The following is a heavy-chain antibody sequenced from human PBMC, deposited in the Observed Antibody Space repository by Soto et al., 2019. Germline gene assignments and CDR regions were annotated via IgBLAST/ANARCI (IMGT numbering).Heavy chain of an antibody. D-gene: IGHD3-10*01. CDR2: IIPILGIA. CDR1: GGTFSSYT. V-gene: IGHV1-69*04. CDR3: AREFYYYGSGSYYNHYYYYMDV. J-gene: IGHJ6*03. Sequence: ASVKVSCKASGGTFSSYTISWVRQAPGQGLEWMGRIIPILGIANYAQKFQGRVTITADKSTSTAYMELSSLRSEDTAVYYCAREFYYYGSGSYYNHYYYYMDVWGKGTTVTVSS.